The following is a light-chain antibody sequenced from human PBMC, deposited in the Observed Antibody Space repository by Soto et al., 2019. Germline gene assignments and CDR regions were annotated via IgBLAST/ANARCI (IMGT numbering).Light chain of an antibody. J-gene: IGKJ5*01. CDR2: KVS. V-gene: IGKV2-30*02. CDR3: MQGTHWPIT. CDR1: QSLVHSDGIAY. Sequence: DVVMPQSPLSLPVTLGQPASISCRSNQSLVHSDGIAYFSWFQQRPGRSPRRLLYKVSNRDSGVPARFRGSGSGTDFALTLSRVEAEDVGVYYCMQGTHWPITFGQGTRLEI.